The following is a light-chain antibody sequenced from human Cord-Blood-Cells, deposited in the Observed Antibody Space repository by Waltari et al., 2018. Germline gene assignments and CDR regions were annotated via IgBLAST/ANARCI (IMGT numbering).Light chain of an antibody. V-gene: IGKV3-20*01. Sequence: EIVLTQSPGTMSLSPGERATLSCRASQSVSSSYLAWYQQKPGQAPRLLSYGASSRATGIPDRFSGSGAGTDFTLTISRLEPEDFAVYYCQQYGSAPPITFGQGTRLGI. CDR2: GAS. J-gene: IGKJ5*01. CDR1: QSVSSSY. CDR3: QQYGSAPPIT.